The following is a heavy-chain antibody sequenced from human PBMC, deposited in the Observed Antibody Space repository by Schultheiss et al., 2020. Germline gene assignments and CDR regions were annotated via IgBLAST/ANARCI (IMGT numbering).Heavy chain of an antibody. V-gene: IGHV3-7*03. Sequence: GGSLRLSCAASGFTVSSNYMSWVRQAPGKGLEWVADIKCDGSEKYYADSVKGRFTIFRDNAQNSVYLQMTSLRSEDTAVYYCARDPNCTGGVCSGWFDPWGQGTLVTVSS. CDR2: IKCDGSEK. CDR3: ARDPNCTGGVCSGWFDP. D-gene: IGHD2-8*02. CDR1: GFTVSSNY. J-gene: IGHJ5*02.